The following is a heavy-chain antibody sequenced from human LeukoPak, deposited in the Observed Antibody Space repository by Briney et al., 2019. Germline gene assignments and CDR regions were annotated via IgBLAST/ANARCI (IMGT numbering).Heavy chain of an antibody. Sequence: QPGGSLRLSCAASGFTLSSYWMHWVRQAPGKGLVWVSRIKSDGRTNYADSVKGRFTISRDNAKNTVSLQMNSLRAEDTGVYCCARAPSEIGGYYPEYFRHWGQGTLVIVSS. CDR3: ARAPSEIGGYYPEYFRH. CDR2: IKSDGRT. CDR1: GFTLSSYW. J-gene: IGHJ1*01. V-gene: IGHV3-74*01. D-gene: IGHD3-22*01.